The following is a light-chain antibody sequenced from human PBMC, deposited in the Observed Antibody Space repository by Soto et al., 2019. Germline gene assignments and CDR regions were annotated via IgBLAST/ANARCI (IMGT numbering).Light chain of an antibody. CDR1: QGISTW. CDR2: GAF. CDR3: QQYGSSALT. V-gene: IGKV1-12*01. J-gene: IGKJ4*01. Sequence: DIQMTQYPSSVAAAVGDRVTITCRASQGISTWLAWYQHKPGTAPKLLIFGAFSLQRGVPSRFAGSGSGTDFTLTIKSLQPEDVAVYYCQQYGSSALTFGGGTKVAIK.